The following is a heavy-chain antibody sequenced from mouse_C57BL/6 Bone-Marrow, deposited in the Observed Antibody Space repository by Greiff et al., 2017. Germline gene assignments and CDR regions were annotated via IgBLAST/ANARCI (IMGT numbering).Heavy chain of an antibody. CDR2: IYPGDGDT. D-gene: IGHD1-1*01. Sequence: QVQLKQSGAELVKPGASVKISCNASGYAFSSYWMNWVKQRPGKGLEWIGQIYPGDGDTNYNGTFKGKATMTADKSSSTAYMQLVSLTSNDSAVYVCARHPTYYGSSYENYYFDYWGQGTTLTVSS. CDR3: ARHPTYYGSSYENYYFDY. CDR1: GYAFSSYW. J-gene: IGHJ2*01. V-gene: IGHV1-80*01.